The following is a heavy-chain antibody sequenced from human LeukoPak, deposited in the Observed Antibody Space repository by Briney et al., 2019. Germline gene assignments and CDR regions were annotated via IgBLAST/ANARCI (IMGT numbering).Heavy chain of an antibody. CDR2: ISYDGSNK. Sequence: GGSLRLSCAASGFTFSSYGMHWVRQAPGKGLEWVAVISYDGSNKYYADSVKGRFTISRDNPKNTLYLQMNSLRAEDTAVYYCAKDTTPSRFLEWFPYYYYYYGMDVWGQGTAVTVSS. D-gene: IGHD3-3*01. CDR3: AKDTTPSRFLEWFPYYYYYYGMDV. J-gene: IGHJ6*02. V-gene: IGHV3-30*18. CDR1: GFTFSSYG.